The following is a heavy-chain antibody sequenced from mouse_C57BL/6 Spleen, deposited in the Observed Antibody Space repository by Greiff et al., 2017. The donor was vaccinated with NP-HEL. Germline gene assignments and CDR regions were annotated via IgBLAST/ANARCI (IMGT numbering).Heavy chain of an antibody. J-gene: IGHJ1*03. CDR3: TRADYYGRGYFDV. V-gene: IGHV5-9-1*02. D-gene: IGHD1-1*01. CDR2: ISSGGDYI. CDR1: GFTFSSYA. Sequence: EVKLVESGEGLVKPGGSLKLSCAASGFTFSSYAMSWVRQTPEKRLEWVAYISSGGDYIYYADTVKGRFNISRDNARNTLYLQMSSLKSEDTAMYYCTRADYYGRGYFDVWGTGTTVTVSS.